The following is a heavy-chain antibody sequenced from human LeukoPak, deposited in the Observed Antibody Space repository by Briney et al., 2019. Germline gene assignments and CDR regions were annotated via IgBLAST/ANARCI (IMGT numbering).Heavy chain of an antibody. CDR1: GDSIRISNYY. V-gene: IGHV4-39*07. CDR3: ARGSWQLAEEVY. Sequence: SETLSLTCTVSGDSIRISNYYWGWIRQPPGKGLEWIGSIYYSGSTYYNLSLKSRVSISVDTSKNQFSLKLSSVTAADTAVYYCARGSWQLAEEVYWGQGTLVTVSS. D-gene: IGHD6-6*01. J-gene: IGHJ4*02. CDR2: IYYSGST.